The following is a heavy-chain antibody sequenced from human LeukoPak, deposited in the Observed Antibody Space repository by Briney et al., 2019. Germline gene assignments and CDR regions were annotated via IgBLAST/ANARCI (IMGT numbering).Heavy chain of an antibody. CDR3: AKDRGLSGGGSSNWYFDL. D-gene: IGHD2-15*01. Sequence: PGGSLRLSCAASGFTFSSYAMSWVRQAPGKGLEWVSAISGSGGSTYYADSVKGRFTISRDNSKNTLYLQMNSLRAEDTAVYYCAKDRGLSGGGSSNWYFDLWGRGTLVTVSS. CDR1: GFTFSSYA. J-gene: IGHJ2*01. CDR2: ISGSGGST. V-gene: IGHV3-23*01.